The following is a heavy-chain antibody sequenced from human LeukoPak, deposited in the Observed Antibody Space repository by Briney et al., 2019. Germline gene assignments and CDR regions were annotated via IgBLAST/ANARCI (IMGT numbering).Heavy chain of an antibody. D-gene: IGHD6-6*01. CDR1: GFTFSNYA. V-gene: IGHV3-23*01. CDR3: SGQYSSSSVVDY. CDR2: ISGNGGST. J-gene: IGHJ4*02. Sequence: GGSLRLSCAASGFTFSNYAMSWVRQAPGKGLEWVSAISGNGGSTYYADSVKGRFTISRDNSKNTLYLQMNSLRAEDTAIYYCSGQYSSSSVVDYWGQGTLVTVSS.